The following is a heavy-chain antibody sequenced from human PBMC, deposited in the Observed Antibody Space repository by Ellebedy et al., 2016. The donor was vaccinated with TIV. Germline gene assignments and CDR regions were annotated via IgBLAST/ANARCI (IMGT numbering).Heavy chain of an antibody. D-gene: IGHD2-15*01. CDR2: IYHSGST. V-gene: IGHV4-4*02. CDR3: ARDVVRREDYGMDV. CDR1: GGSISSSNW. Sequence: SETLSLXCAVSGGSISSSNWWSWVRQPPGKGLEWIGEIYHSGSTNYNPSLKSRVTISVDKSKNQFSLKLSSVTAADTAVYYCARDVVRREDYGMDVWGQGTTVTVSS. J-gene: IGHJ6*02.